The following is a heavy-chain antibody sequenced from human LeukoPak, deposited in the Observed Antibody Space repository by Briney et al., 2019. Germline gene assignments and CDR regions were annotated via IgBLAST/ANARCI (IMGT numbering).Heavy chain of an antibody. CDR2: IYYSGST. V-gene: IGHV4-59*01. CDR1: GGSISTYY. D-gene: IGHD3-10*01. CDR3: ARGHGGTMVRGDNWFDP. J-gene: IGHJ5*02. Sequence: PSETLSLTCTVSGGSISTYYWSWIRQPPGKGLEWIGYIYYSGSTNYNPSLNSRLTISVDTSKNQFSLKLSSVTAADTAVYYCARGHGGTMVRGDNWFDPWGQGTLVTVSS.